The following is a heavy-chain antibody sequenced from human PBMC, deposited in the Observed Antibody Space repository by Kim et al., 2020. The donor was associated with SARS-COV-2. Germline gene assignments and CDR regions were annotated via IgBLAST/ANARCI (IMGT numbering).Heavy chain of an antibody. Sequence: SRVTISVDTSKNQFSLKRSSVTAADTAVYYCARQLTTYYYDSSGSWGFDYWGQGTLVTVSS. J-gene: IGHJ4*02. CDR3: ARQLTTYYYDSSGSWGFDY. D-gene: IGHD3-22*01. V-gene: IGHV4-39*01.